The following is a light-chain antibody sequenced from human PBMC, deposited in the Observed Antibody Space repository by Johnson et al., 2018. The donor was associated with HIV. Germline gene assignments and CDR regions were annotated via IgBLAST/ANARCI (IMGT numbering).Light chain of an antibody. Sequence: QAVLTQPPSVSAAPGQKVTISCSGSSSNIGNNYVSWYQQLPGTAPKLLIYENNKRPSGIPDRFSASKSVTSATLGITGLQTGDEADYYCGAWDASLSALYVFGTGTKVTVL. CDR3: GAWDASLSALYV. CDR2: ENN. CDR1: SSNIGNNY. V-gene: IGLV1-51*02. J-gene: IGLJ1*01.